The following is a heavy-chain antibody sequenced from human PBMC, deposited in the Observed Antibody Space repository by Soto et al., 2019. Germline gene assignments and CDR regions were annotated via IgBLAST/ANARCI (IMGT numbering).Heavy chain of an antibody. J-gene: IGHJ4*02. D-gene: IGHD5-18*01. CDR1: GGTFSSYA. V-gene: IGHV1-69*01. Sequence: QLQLVQSGAEVKKPGSSVKVSCKASGGTFSSYAISWVRQAPGQGLGWLGGILPIFGTANYAQKVQGRDTITTDESTSTADRERRELRSEDTAVYDGAKGGRGYSYGYVAHYWGQGTLVTVSS. CDR2: ILPIFGTA. CDR3: AKGGRGYSYGYVAHY.